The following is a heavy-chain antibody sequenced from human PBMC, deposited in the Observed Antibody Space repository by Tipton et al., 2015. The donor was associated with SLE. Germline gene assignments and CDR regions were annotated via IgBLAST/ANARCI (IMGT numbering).Heavy chain of an antibody. CDR1: GGYINVYY. CDR2: VSYSGST. J-gene: IGHJ4*02. D-gene: IGHD3-22*01. CDR3: ARSYDSSGYYSNFDY. V-gene: IGHV4-59*01. Sequence: TLSLTCSVSGGYINVYYWSWVRQPPGKGLEWSGYVSYSGSTKHNPSLQSRVTISVDTSKNQFSLKLRSVTAADTAVYYCARSYDSSGYYSNFDYWGQGTLVTVSS.